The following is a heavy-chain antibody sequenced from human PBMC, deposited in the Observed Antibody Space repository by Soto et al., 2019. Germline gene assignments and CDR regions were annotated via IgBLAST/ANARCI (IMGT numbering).Heavy chain of an antibody. J-gene: IGHJ5*02. D-gene: IGHD3-22*01. V-gene: IGHV3-21*01. CDR1: GFTFSSYS. CDR3: ARALYYYDSSGYYGS. CDR2: ISSSSSYI. Sequence: GGSLRLSCAASGFTFSSYSMNWVRQAPGKGLEWVSSISSSSSYIYYADSVKGRFTISRDNAKNSLYLQMNSLRAEDTAVYYCARALYYYDSSGYYGSWGQGALVTVSS.